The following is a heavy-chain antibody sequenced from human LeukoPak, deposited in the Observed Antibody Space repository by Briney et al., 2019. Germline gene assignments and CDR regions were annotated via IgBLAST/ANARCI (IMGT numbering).Heavy chain of an antibody. D-gene: IGHD3-3*01. J-gene: IGHJ4*02. CDR2: IYYSGST. V-gene: IGHV4-31*03. CDR3: ARDSHSGYDFWSGHYFDY. Sequence: SQTLSLTCTVSGGSISSGGYYWSWIRQHPGKGLEWIGYIYYSGSTYYNPSLKSRVTISVDTSKNQFSLKLSSVTAADTAVYYCARDSHSGYDFWSGHYFDYWGQGTLVTVSS. CDR1: GGSISSGGYY.